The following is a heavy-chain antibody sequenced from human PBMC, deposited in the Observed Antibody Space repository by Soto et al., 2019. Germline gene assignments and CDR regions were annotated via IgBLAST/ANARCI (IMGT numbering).Heavy chain of an antibody. J-gene: IGHJ3*01. CDR2: IHPGGQTI. V-gene: IGHV3-48*03. CDR1: GFTFSSSE. Sequence: EVQLVESGGGLVQPGGSLRLSCAASGFTFSSSEMYWVRQAPGKGLEWISYIHPGGQTIFYAESVKGRFTISRDNAKNSVYLQMNSRRAEDTAVYYWARRGSRWGQGTMVTVSS. CDR3: ARRGSR. D-gene: IGHD2-15*01.